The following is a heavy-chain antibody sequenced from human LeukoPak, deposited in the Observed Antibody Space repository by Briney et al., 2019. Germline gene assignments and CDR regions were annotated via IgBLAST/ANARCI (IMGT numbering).Heavy chain of an antibody. Sequence: SETLSLTCAVYGGSFSGYYWSWIRQPPGKGLEWIGEINHSGSTNYNPSLKSRVTISVDTSNNQFSLKLSSVTAADTAVYYCARQRGYYDSSGYYSFSSWFDYWGQGTLVTVSS. CDR3: ARQRGYYDSSGYYSFSSWFDY. CDR1: GGSFSGYY. CDR2: INHSGST. D-gene: IGHD3-22*01. V-gene: IGHV4-34*01. J-gene: IGHJ4*02.